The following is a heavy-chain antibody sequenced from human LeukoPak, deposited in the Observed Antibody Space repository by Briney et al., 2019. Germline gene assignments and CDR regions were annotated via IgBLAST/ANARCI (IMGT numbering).Heavy chain of an antibody. Sequence: GASVKVSCKASGYSFTNYNMHWVRQAPGQGLEWMGWISAYNGNTNYAQKLQGRVTMTTDTSTSTAYMELRSLRSDDTAVYYCARVVYSSGWYPRSDYMDVWGKGTTVTVSS. CDR1: GYSFTNYN. V-gene: IGHV1-18*01. J-gene: IGHJ6*03. CDR2: ISAYNGNT. CDR3: ARVVYSSGWYPRSDYMDV. D-gene: IGHD6-19*01.